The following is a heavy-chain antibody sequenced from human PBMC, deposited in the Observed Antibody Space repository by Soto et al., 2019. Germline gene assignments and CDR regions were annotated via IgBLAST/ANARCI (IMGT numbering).Heavy chain of an antibody. J-gene: IGHJ6*02. Sequence: QVQLVQSGAEVKKPGASMKVSCKASGYTFTSYGINWVRQAPGQGLEWMGWINAYNGDTKYAQKLQGRVTMTTDTSTRTAYMELRSLRSDDTAVYYCARGGGDIVLVPAAFYYYYGMNVWGQGTTVTVSS. V-gene: IGHV1-18*01. D-gene: IGHD2-2*01. CDR3: ARGGGDIVLVPAAFYYYYGMNV. CDR2: INAYNGDT. CDR1: GYTFTSYG.